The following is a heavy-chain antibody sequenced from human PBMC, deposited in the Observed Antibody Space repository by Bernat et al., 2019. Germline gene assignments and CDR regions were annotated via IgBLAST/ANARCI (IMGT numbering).Heavy chain of an antibody. CDR3: SRDLSEQWPETTNFFGY. V-gene: IGHV3-33*01. D-gene: IGHD6-19*01. CDR1: GFTFSSYC. J-gene: IGHJ4*02. CDR2: IWYDGSNK. Sequence: QVQLVESGGGVVQPGRSLRLSCAASGFTFSSYCMHWVRQAPGKGLEWVAVIWYDGSNKYYADSVKGRFTISRDNSKNTLYLQMNSLRAEDTAVYYCSRDLSEQWPETTNFFGYWGQGTLVTVSS.